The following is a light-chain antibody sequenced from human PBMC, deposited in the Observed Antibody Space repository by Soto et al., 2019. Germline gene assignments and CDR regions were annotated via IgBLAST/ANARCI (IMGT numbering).Light chain of an antibody. J-gene: IGLJ2*01. Sequence: QSALPQPASMSGSPGRSVTISCTGSSSDVGDFNYVSWYQHLPGRAPKLIIYDVTNRPSGISYRFSASKSGRTASLTISGLQAEDEADYYCSSYSSSSTHVVFGGGTKLTVL. CDR2: DVT. CDR1: SSDVGDFNY. V-gene: IGLV2-14*03. CDR3: SSYSSSSTHVV.